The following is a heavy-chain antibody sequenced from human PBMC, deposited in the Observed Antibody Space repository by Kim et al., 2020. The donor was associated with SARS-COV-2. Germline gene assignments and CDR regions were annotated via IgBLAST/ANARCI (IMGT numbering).Heavy chain of an antibody. V-gene: IGHV4-59*01. J-gene: IGHJ5*02. CDR2: IYYSGST. Sequence: SETLSLTCTVSGGSISSYYWSWIRQPPGKGLEWIGYIYYSGSTNYNPSLKSRVTISVDTSKNQFSLKLSSVTAADTAVYYCARAHYSSSWPRVNWFDPWG. CDR1: GGSISSYY. D-gene: IGHD6-13*01. CDR3: ARAHYSSSWPRVNWFDP.